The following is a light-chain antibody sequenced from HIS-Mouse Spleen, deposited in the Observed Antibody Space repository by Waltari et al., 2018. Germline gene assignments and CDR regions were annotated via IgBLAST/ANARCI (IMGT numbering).Light chain of an antibody. CDR2: KDS. J-gene: IGLJ2*01. CDR1: ALPKQY. Sequence: SYELTQPPSVSVSPGQTARITCSGDALPKQYAYWYQQKPGQAPVLVIYKDSERPSGIPGRCSGSSSGTTVTLTISGVQAEDEADYYCQSADSSGTYQDVVFGGGTKLTVL. CDR3: QSADSSGTYQDVV. V-gene: IGLV3-25*03.